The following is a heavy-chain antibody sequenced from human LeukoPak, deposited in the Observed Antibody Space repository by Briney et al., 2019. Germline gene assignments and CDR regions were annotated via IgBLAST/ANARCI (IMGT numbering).Heavy chain of an antibody. Sequence: AASVKVSCKASGGTFSSYDISWVRQAPGQGLEWMGWISAYNGNTNYAQKLQGRVTMTTDTSTSTAYMELRSLRSDDTAVYYCARDPGPCMDVWGQGTTVTVSS. V-gene: IGHV1-18*01. CDR2: ISAYNGNT. CDR3: ARDPGPCMDV. D-gene: IGHD2-8*02. J-gene: IGHJ6*02. CDR1: GGTFSSYD.